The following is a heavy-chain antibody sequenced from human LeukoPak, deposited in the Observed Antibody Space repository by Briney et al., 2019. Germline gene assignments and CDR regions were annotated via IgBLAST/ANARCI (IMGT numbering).Heavy chain of an antibody. V-gene: IGHV4-59*01. Sequence: SETLSLTCTVSGGSISSYYWSWIRQPPGKGLEWIGYIYYSGSTNYNPSLKSRVTISVDTSKNQFSLKLSSVTAADTAAYYCARGMRIQLWLGPWYFDYWGQGTLVTVSS. J-gene: IGHJ4*02. CDR3: ARGMRIQLWLGPWYFDY. CDR1: GGSISSYY. CDR2: IYYSGST. D-gene: IGHD5-18*01.